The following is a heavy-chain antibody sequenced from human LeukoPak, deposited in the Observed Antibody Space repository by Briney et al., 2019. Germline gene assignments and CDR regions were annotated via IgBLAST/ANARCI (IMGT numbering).Heavy chain of an antibody. Sequence: PSETLSLTCTVSGGSISSSSYYWGWIRQPPGKGLEWIGSIYYSGSTYYNPSLKSRVTISVDTSKNQFSLKLSSVTAADTAVYYCARHIGTPAPYYDFWSGYYEYWFDPWGQGTLVTVSS. D-gene: IGHD3-3*01. CDR3: ARHIGTPAPYYDFWSGYYEYWFDP. CDR1: GGSISSSSYY. J-gene: IGHJ5*02. V-gene: IGHV4-39*01. CDR2: IYYSGST.